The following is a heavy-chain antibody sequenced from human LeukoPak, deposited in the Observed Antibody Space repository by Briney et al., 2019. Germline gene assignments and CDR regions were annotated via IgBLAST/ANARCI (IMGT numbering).Heavy chain of an antibody. CDR1: GGSISSSAYY. Sequence: SETLSLTCTVSGGSISSSAYYWGRIRQPPGKGLEWIGSIYFSGTTHYNPSLKSRVTISVDTSKNQFSLKLNSVTAADTSVYYCARHGNRFTVTFFDYWGQGALVTVSS. D-gene: IGHD4-17*01. CDR2: IYFSGTT. V-gene: IGHV4-39*01. CDR3: ARHGNRFTVTFFDY. J-gene: IGHJ4*02.